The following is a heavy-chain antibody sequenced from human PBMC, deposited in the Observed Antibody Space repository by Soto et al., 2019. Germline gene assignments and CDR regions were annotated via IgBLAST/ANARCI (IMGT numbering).Heavy chain of an antibody. J-gene: IGHJ4*02. V-gene: IGHV4-31*03. CDR3: AGDGGQWLSY. CDR2: IYYSGST. CDR1: GGSISSGGYY. D-gene: IGHD6-19*01. Sequence: QVQLQESGPGLVKPSQTLSLTCTVSGGSISSGGYYWSWIRQHPGKGLEWIGYIYYSGSTYYNPSLKSRVTISVGASKNQFALKLSSVTAADTAVYYCAGDGGQWLSYWGQGTLVTVSS.